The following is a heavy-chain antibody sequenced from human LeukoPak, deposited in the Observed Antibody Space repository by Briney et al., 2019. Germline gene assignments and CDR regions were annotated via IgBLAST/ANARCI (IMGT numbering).Heavy chain of an antibody. V-gene: IGHV4-61*08. CDR3: ARDRLEYYYYYGMDV. CDR1: GGSISSGGYY. CDR2: IYYSGST. J-gene: IGHJ6*02. Sequence: PSETLSLTCTVSGGSISSGGYYWSWIRQPPGKGLEWIGYIYYSGSTNYNPSLKSRVTISVDTSKNQFSLKLSSVTAADTAVYYCARDRLEYYYYYGMDVWGQGTTVTVSS. D-gene: IGHD3-3*01.